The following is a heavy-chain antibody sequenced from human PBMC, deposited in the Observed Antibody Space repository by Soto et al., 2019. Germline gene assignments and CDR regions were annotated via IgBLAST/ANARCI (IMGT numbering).Heavy chain of an antibody. CDR2: INPNSGGT. CDR1: GYTFTGYY. Sequence: ASLKVSCKASGYTFTGYYMHWVRQAPGQGLEWMGWINPNSGGTNYAQKFQGWVTMTRDTSISTAYMELSRLRSDDTAVYYCARAIAAAGTRPFDYWGQGTMVTVSS. D-gene: IGHD6-13*01. CDR3: ARAIAAAGTRPFDY. V-gene: IGHV1-2*04. J-gene: IGHJ4*02.